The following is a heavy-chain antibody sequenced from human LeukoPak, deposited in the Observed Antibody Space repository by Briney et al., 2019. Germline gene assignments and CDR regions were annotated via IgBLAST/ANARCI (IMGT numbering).Heavy chain of an antibody. CDR2: IYTSGST. CDR3: ARLFSRGTYYYYYMDD. Sequence: SETLSLTCTVSGGSISSYYWSWIRQPPGKGLEWIGYIYTSGSTNYNPSLKSRVTISVDTSKNQFSLKLSSVTAADTAVYYCARLFSRGTYYYYYMDDWGKGTTVTVSS. D-gene: IGHD1-1*01. CDR1: GGSISSYY. J-gene: IGHJ6*03. V-gene: IGHV4-4*09.